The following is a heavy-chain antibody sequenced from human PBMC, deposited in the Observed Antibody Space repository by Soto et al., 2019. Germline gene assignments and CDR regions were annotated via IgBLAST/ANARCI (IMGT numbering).Heavy chain of an antibody. CDR1: GGSFSGYY. J-gene: IGHJ4*02. V-gene: IGHV4-34*01. Sequence: QVQLQQWGAGLLKPSETLSLTCAVYGGSFSGYYWSWIRQPPGKGLEWIGEINHSGGTNYNPSLNSRITISVDTSKNQFSLKLTSVTAADTAVYYCARTYSSSWSPLEYWGQGTLVTVSS. CDR3: ARTYSSSWSPLEY. CDR2: INHSGGT. D-gene: IGHD6-13*01.